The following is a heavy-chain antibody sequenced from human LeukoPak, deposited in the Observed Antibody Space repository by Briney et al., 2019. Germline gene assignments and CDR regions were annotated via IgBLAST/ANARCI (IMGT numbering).Heavy chain of an antibody. CDR1: GGSISNYY. J-gene: IGHJ4*02. V-gene: IGHV4-59*01. D-gene: IGHD3-22*01. CDR2: IYYSGST. CDR3: AGRPNYYDSSGKDY. Sequence: SETLSLTCTVSGGSISNYYWSWIRQPPGKGLEWIGYIYYSGSTNYNPSLKSRVTISVDTSKNQFSLKLSSVTAADTAVYYCAGRPNYYDSSGKDYWGQGTLVTVSS.